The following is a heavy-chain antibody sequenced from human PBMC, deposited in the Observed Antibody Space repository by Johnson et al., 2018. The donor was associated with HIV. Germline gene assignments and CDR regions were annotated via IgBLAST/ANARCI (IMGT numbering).Heavy chain of an antibody. D-gene: IGHD5-18*01. CDR3: ARDRSWIQLWFDAFDI. CDR1: GFTVSSNY. CDR2: IYSGGST. Sequence: VQLVESGGGLVQRGGSLRLSCAASGFTVSSNYMSWVRQAPGKGLEWVSVIYSGGSTYYADSVKGRFTISRDNSKNTLYVQMNSLRAEDTAVYYCARDRSWIQLWFDAFDIWGQGTMVTVSS. J-gene: IGHJ3*02. V-gene: IGHV3-66*01.